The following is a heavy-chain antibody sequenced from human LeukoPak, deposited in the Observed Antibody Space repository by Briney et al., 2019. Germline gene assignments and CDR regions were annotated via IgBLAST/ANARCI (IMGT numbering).Heavy chain of an antibody. Sequence: GGSLRLSCAASGFXFNNYAISWVRQAPGKGLEWVSAISDSGGSTYYADSVKGHFTISRDNSKNTLFLQMNSLRAEDTAAYYCARQKGYCSRGSCYFDYWGQGTLVTVSS. CDR3: ARQKGYCSRGSCYFDY. CDR2: ISDSGGST. V-gene: IGHV3-23*01. CDR1: GFXFNNYA. D-gene: IGHD2-15*01. J-gene: IGHJ4*02.